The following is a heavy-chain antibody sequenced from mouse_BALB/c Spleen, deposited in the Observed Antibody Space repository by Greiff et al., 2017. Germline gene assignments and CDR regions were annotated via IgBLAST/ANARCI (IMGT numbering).Heavy chain of an antibody. CDR1: GYTFTSYG. CDR3: ARVGGGAMDY. J-gene: IGHJ4*01. CDR2: IYPGSGGT. V-gene: IGHV1-77*01. Sequence: VKLMESGPELVKPGASVKISCKASGYTFTSYGINWVKQRPGQGLEWIGYIYPGSGGTAYNQKFKGKATLTADKSSSTVYMQLSSLTSEDSAIYFCARVGGGAMDYWGQGTSVTVSS.